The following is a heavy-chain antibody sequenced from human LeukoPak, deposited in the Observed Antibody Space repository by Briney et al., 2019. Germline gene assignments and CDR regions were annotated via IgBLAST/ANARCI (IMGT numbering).Heavy chain of an antibody. J-gene: IGHJ4*02. CDR3: ARGNLIAAAGTSYFDY. V-gene: IGHV3-7*01. CDR2: IKQDGSEK. D-gene: IGHD6-13*01. Sequence: GGSLRLSCAASGFTFSNAWMSWVRQAPGKGLEWVANIKQDGSEKYYVDSVKGRFTISRDNAKNSLYLQMNSLRAEDTAVYYCARGNLIAAAGTSYFDYWGQGTLVTVSS. CDR1: GFTFSNAW.